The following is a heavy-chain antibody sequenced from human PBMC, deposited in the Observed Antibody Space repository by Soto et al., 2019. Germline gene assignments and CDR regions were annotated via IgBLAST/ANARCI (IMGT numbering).Heavy chain of an antibody. CDR3: AKDPRVHYDHTGSSSH. Sequence: EVQLLESGGGLVQPGGSLRRSCAASGFTFSNYAMSWVRQAPGKGLEWVSAISDSGGSTYYADSVKGRFTISRDNSNNSLDLKMNSLRAEDTAGSKLAKDPRVHYDHTGSSSHWGQGNLASVSS. CDR2: ISDSGGST. V-gene: IGHV3-23*01. D-gene: IGHD3-10*01. J-gene: IGHJ4*02. CDR1: GFTFSNYA.